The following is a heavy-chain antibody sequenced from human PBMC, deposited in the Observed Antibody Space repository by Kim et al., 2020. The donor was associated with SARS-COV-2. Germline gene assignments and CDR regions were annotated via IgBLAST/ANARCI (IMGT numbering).Heavy chain of an antibody. CDR3: RRGHWGDSPS. V-gene: IGHV3-53*01. D-gene: IGHD2-21*02. CDR1: GFTVSDHY. CDR2: IHTDGTT. Sequence: GGSLRLSCAAAGFTVSDHYLTWVRQAPGKGLEWISLIHTDGTTYYADSVMGRFTISRDISKNTLYIQINNLRAEDTAVYYCRRGHWGDSPSWGQGTRITISS. J-gene: IGHJ4*02.